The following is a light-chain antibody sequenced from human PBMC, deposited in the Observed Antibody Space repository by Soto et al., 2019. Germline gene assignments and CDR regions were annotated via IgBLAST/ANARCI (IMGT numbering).Light chain of an antibody. V-gene: IGLV1-40*01. CDR1: SPKIGAGYD. Sequence: QSVLTQPPSVSGAPGQRVTISCTGSSPKIGAGYDVHWYQQLPGTAPKLLIYGNSNRPSGVPDRFSGSKSGTSASLAITGLQPQDEADYYCHSYDSSLSGSVFGGGTQLTVL. J-gene: IGLJ7*01. CDR3: HSYDSSLSGSV. CDR2: GNS.